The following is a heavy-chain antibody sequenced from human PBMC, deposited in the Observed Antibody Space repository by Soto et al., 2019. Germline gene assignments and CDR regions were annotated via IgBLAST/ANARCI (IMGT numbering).Heavy chain of an antibody. D-gene: IGHD3-10*01. CDR1: GFTVSTNY. Sequence: GSLRLSCAASGFTVSTNYMSWVRQAPGKGLEWVSVIYSSGLTYYADSVKGRFTISRDNSKNTLYLQMNTVRAEDTALYFCARAFGDRIYYFDYWGQGTLVTVSS. V-gene: IGHV3-53*01. CDR3: ARAFGDRIYYFDY. J-gene: IGHJ4*02. CDR2: IYSSGLT.